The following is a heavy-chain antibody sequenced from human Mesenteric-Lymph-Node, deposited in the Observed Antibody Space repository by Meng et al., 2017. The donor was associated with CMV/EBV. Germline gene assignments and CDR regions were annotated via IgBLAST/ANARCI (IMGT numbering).Heavy chain of an antibody. CDR3: ARGGVSSHSLDY. CDR1: GGSFSGYY. D-gene: IGHD6-6*01. J-gene: IGHJ4*02. CDR2: INHSGST. V-gene: IGHV4-34*01. Sequence: SETLSLTCAVYGGSFSGYYWSWIRQPPGKGLEWIGEINHSGSTNYNPSLKSRVTISVDTSKNQFSLKLSSVTAADTAVYYCARGGVSSHSLDYWGQGTLVTVSS.